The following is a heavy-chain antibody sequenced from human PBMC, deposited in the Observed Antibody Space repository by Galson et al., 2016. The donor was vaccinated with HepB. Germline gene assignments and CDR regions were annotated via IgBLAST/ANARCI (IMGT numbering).Heavy chain of an antibody. V-gene: IGHV4-39*01. CDR1: GGSISSSSYY. CDR2: IYYSGST. J-gene: IGHJ6*04. Sequence: EPLSLTCTVSGGSISSSSYYWGWIRQPPGRGLEWIGNIYYSGSTYYKPSLKSPVTITPYTSKNHFSLKLSSVTAADTAIYYCARTLKVRDDDSKNCYYHGMDVWGKGTTVTVSS. CDR3: ARTLKVRDDDSKNCYYHGMDV. D-gene: IGHD4-11*01.